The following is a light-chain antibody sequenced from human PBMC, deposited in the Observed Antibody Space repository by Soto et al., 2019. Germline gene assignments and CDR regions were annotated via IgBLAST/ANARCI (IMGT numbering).Light chain of an antibody. CDR1: QGISSA. CDR3: QQFNSYPLT. J-gene: IGKJ4*01. CDR2: DAS. Sequence: AIQLTQSPSSLSASVGDRVTITCRASQGISSALAWYQQKTGKAPKLLIYDASSLESGVPSRFSGSGSETDFTLTISSLQPEDFATYYCQQFNSYPLTVGGGTKVEIK. V-gene: IGKV1-13*02.